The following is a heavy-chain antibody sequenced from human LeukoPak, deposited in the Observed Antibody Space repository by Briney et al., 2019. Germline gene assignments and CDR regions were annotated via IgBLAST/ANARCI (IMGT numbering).Heavy chain of an antibody. CDR1: GFTVSSNY. V-gene: IGHV3-53*01. CDR2: IYSGGTT. J-gene: IGHJ4*02. D-gene: IGHD2-21*02. Sequence: GGSLRLSCAASGFTVSSNYMSWVRQAPGKGLEWVSVIYSGGTTYYADSVKGRFTISRDNSMNTLYLQMNTLRPEDTAVYYCARGPLAYCSGDCYPLGYWGQGTLVTVSS. CDR3: ARGPLAYCSGDCYPLGY.